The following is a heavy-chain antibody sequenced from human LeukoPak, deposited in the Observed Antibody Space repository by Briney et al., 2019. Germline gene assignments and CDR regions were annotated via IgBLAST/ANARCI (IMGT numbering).Heavy chain of an antibody. J-gene: IGHJ3*02. Sequence: SETLSLTCTVSGGSISSYYWCWIRQPPGKGLEWIGYIYYSGSTNYNPSLKSRVTISVDTSKNQFSLKLSSVTAADTAVYYCARMVYLEWLSPEYAFDIWGQGTMVTVSS. D-gene: IGHD3-3*01. CDR3: ARMVYLEWLSPEYAFDI. V-gene: IGHV4-59*01. CDR2: IYYSGST. CDR1: GGSISSYY.